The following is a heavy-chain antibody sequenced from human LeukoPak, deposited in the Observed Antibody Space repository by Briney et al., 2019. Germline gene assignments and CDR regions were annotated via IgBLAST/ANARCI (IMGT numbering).Heavy chain of an antibody. CDR2: ISWNSGSI. V-gene: IGHV3-9*01. J-gene: IGHJ3*02. D-gene: IGHD3-3*01. CDR3: ARDSTTIFGVVIMFGAFDI. Sequence: GGSLRLSCAASGFTFDDYAMHWVRQAPGKGLEWVSGISWNSGSIGYADSVKGRFTISRDNAKNSLYLQMNSLRAEDTAVYYCARDSTTIFGVVIMFGAFDIWGQGTMVTVSS. CDR1: GFTFDDYA.